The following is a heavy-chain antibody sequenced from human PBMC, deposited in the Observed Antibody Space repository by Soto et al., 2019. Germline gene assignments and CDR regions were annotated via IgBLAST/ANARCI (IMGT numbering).Heavy chain of an antibody. CDR1: GDSVSSNSAA. J-gene: IGHJ4*02. V-gene: IGHV6-1*01. CDR3: ARDPSPGIAAAGSLFDY. CDR2: TYYRSKWYN. D-gene: IGHD6-13*01. Sequence: PSQTLSLTCAISGDSVSSNSAAWNWIRQSPSRGLEWLGRTYYRSKWYNDYAVSVKNRITINPDTSKNQFSLQLNSVTPEDTAVYYCARDPSPGIAAAGSLFDYWGQGTLVTVSS.